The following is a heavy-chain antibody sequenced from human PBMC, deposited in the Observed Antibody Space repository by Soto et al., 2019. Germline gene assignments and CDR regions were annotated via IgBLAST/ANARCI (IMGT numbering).Heavy chain of an antibody. D-gene: IGHD3-16*02. CDR2: IIPIFGTA. CDR3: ARGGITFGGVIVIPENYYYGMDV. V-gene: IGHV1-69*06. Sequence: QVQLVQSGAEVKKPGSSVKVSCKASGGTFSSYAISWVRQAPGQGLEWMGGIIPIFGTANYAQKFQGRVTITAAKSTSTAYMELSSLRSEDTAVYYCARGGITFGGVIVIPENYYYGMDVWGQGTTVTVSS. CDR1: GGTFSSYA. J-gene: IGHJ6*02.